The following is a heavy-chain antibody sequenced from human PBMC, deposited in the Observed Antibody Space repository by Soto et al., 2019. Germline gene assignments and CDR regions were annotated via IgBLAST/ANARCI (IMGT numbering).Heavy chain of an antibody. CDR2: ISVSGGST. Sequence: GGSLRLSCAASGFTFSSYAMSGVRQAPGKGLEWVSAISVSGGSTYYADSVKGRFTISGDNSKNTLYLQMNSLRAEDTAVYYCAKFPSGSYHFFDYWGQGTLVTVSS. CDR3: AKFPSGSYHFFDY. V-gene: IGHV3-23*01. CDR1: GFTFSSYA. D-gene: IGHD1-26*01. J-gene: IGHJ4*02.